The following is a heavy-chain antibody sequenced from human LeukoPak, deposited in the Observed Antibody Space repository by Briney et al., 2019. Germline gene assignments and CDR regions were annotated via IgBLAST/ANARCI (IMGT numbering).Heavy chain of an antibody. Sequence: GGSLRLSCAASGFTLSSYSMNWVRQAPGKGLEWVSYISTSSSTIYCADSVRGRFTISRDNSKNSLFLQMNSLRAEDTAVYYCAKSSHYYGSGAYYFDYWGQGTLVTVSS. V-gene: IGHV3-48*04. J-gene: IGHJ4*02. CDR2: ISTSSSTI. D-gene: IGHD3-10*01. CDR1: GFTLSSYS. CDR3: AKSSHYYGSGAYYFDY.